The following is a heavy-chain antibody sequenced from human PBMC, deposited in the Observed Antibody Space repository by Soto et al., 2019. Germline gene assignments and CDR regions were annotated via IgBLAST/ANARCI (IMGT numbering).Heavy chain of an antibody. Sequence: GGSLRLSCVGSGFNFSNYGMHWVRQAPGKGLEWVAVISYDGSNKYFADSVKGRFTVSRDNSKNTLYLKMSSMRAEGTATYYCSGDPRRSHPFFVLDNWGQGAAVT. V-gene: IGHV3-30*05. CDR2: ISYDGSNK. J-gene: IGHJ4*02. D-gene: IGHD2-8*01. CDR1: GFNFSNYG. CDR3: SGDPRRSHPFFVLDN.